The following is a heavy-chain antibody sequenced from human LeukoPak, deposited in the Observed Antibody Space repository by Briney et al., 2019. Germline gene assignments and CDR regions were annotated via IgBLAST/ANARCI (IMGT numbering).Heavy chain of an antibody. CDR1: GYIFSIHG. J-gene: IGHJ4*02. Sequence: ASVKVFCKASGYIFSIHGITWVRQAPGQGLEWMGWISANNGNTNYAQKLQGRVTVTTDTSTSIAYMELRSLGSDDTAVYYCATEGTAGRYYFDYWGQGTLVTVSS. V-gene: IGHV1-18*01. CDR3: ATEGTAGRYYFDY. CDR2: ISANNGNT. D-gene: IGHD3-10*01.